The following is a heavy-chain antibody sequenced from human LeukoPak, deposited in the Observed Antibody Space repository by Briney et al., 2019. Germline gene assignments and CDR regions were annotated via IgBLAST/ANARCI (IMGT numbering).Heavy chain of an antibody. J-gene: IGHJ4*02. D-gene: IGHD3-10*01. V-gene: IGHV3-30*03. CDR1: GFTFSGSS. CDR3: TRTGVF. Sequence: GGSLRLFCAASGFTFSGSSMQWVRQAPGKGLEWVAVISYDENNEFYALSVKGRFTMSRDNSKSTVYLQMNSLRVDDTAVYYCTRTGVFWRQGTLVTVSS. CDR2: ISYDENNE.